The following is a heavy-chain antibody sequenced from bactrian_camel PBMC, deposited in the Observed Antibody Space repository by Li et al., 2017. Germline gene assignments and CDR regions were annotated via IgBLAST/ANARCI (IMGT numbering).Heavy chain of an antibody. D-gene: IGHD2*01. Sequence: DVQLVESGGGSVQAGGSLRLSCTTSKYPHTSYCMGWFRQAPEKEREWVAVLDPFGIPTYKDSVKGRFTISKDTANAANTLYLQMNSLKPEDTGLYFCAAGDTWYCLSDFRARNFAYWGQGTQVTVS. J-gene: IGHJ6*01. CDR1: KYPHTSYC. CDR3: AAGDTWYCLSDFRARNFAY. V-gene: IGHV3S42*01. CDR2: LDPFGIP.